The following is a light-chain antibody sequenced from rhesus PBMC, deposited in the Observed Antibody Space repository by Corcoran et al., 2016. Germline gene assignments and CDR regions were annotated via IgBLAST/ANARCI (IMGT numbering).Light chain of an antibody. CDR3: QQYNDLPYS. J-gene: IGKJ2*01. V-gene: IGKV3-40*03. CDR1: ESVGSY. Sequence: EIVMTQSPATLSLSPGETATLSCRASESVGSYLAWYQQKPGQAPKLLFHSAYFRATGIQDRFSGSGARKEVTLTISSLEPEDVGVYHCQQYNDLPYSFGQGTKVEIK. CDR2: SAY.